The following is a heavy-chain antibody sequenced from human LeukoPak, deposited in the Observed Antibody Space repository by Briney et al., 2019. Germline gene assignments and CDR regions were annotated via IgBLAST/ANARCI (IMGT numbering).Heavy chain of an antibody. V-gene: IGHV3-30*02. CDR2: IRSVGSNN. J-gene: IGHJ5*02. CDR1: GFTFTSYC. Sequence: GESLRLSCVLSGFTFTSYCIHWVRQPPGEWLGWVAFIRSVGSNNYYADSVKGRFTISRENSKNTLYLYVNRLRPEDTAVYYCARDHRSLWFGELFALSWFDPWGQGTLVTVSS. CDR3: ARDHRSLWFGELFALSWFDP. D-gene: IGHD3-10*01.